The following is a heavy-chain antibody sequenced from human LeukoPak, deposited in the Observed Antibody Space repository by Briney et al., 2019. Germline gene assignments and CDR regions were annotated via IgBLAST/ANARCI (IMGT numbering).Heavy chain of an antibody. V-gene: IGHV4-39*07. D-gene: IGHD3-22*01. J-gene: IGHJ3*02. CDR1: GGSISSSSYY. CDR3: ARANYYDNSGYSRGAFDI. CDR2: IHYSGST. Sequence: SETLSLTCTVSGGSISSSSYYWGWIRQPPGKGLEWIGSIHYSGSTYYNPSLKSRVTISVDTSKNQFSLKLSSVTAADTAVYSCARANYYDNSGYSRGAFDIWGQGTVVTVSS.